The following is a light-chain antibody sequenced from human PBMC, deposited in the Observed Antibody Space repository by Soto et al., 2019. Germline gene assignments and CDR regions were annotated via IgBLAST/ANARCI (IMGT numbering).Light chain of an antibody. CDR3: QKYNTVPIT. CDR2: GAS. Sequence: DIQMTQSPSSLSASVGDRVTITCRASQGIANYLAWYRQKPEKAPKLLISGASTLKSGVPSRFSGSGSGTDFTLTISSLQPEDVATYYCQKYNTVPITFGQGTRLEIK. CDR1: QGIANY. J-gene: IGKJ5*01. V-gene: IGKV1-27*01.